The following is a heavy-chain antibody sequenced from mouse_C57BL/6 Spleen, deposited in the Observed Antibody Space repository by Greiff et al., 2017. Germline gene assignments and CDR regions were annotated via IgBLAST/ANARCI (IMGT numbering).Heavy chain of an antibody. CDR1: GYTFTDYY. V-gene: IGHV1-76*01. J-gene: IGHJ2*01. D-gene: IGHD2-3*01. CDR3: ARYEGYYGDFDY. CDR2: IYPGSGNT. Sequence: VQLQQSGAELVRPGASVKLSCKASGYTFTDYYINWVKQRPGQGLEWIARIYPGSGNTYYNEKFKGKATLTAEQSSSTAYMQLSSLTSEDSAVYFCARYEGYYGDFDYWGQGTTLTVSS.